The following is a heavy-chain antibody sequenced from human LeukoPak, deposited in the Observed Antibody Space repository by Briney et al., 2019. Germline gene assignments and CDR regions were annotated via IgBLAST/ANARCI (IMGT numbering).Heavy chain of an antibody. D-gene: IGHD5-18*01. CDR1: GGSFSSYA. CDR2: IIPIFGTA. CDR3: ARSYSYGEGYGYY. J-gene: IGHJ4*02. Sequence: SVRVSCKASGGSFSSYAISWVRQAPGQGLEWMGRIIPIFGTANYAQKFQGRVTITTDESTSTAYMELSSLRSEDTAVYYCARSYSYGEGYGYYWGQGTLVTVSS. V-gene: IGHV1-69*05.